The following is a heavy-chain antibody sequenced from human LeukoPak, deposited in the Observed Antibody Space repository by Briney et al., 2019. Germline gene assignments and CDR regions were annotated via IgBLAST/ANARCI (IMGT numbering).Heavy chain of an antibody. Sequence: ALSLTCAVSGGSISSGGYSWSWIRQPPGKGLEWIGYIYHSGSTYYNPSLKSRATISVDRSKNQFSLKLSSVTAADTAVYYCARKGLGGDLFDYWGQGTLVTVSP. CDR2: IYHSGST. CDR3: ARKGLGGDLFDY. CDR1: GGSISSGGYS. V-gene: IGHV4-30-2*01. J-gene: IGHJ4*02. D-gene: IGHD4-17*01.